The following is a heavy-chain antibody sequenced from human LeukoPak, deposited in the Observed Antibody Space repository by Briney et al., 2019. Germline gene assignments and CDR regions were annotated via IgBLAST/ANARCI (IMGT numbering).Heavy chain of an antibody. V-gene: IGHV4-59*01. CDR3: ARDYLRYYDSSGYSFDY. CDR1: GGSISSYY. Sequence: SETLSLTCSVSGGSISSYYWSWIRQPPGKGLEWIGYIYYSGSTNYNPSLKSRVTISVDTSKNQFSLKLSSVTAADTAVYYCARDYLRYYDSSGYSFDYWGQGTLVTVSS. CDR2: IYYSGST. D-gene: IGHD3-22*01. J-gene: IGHJ4*02.